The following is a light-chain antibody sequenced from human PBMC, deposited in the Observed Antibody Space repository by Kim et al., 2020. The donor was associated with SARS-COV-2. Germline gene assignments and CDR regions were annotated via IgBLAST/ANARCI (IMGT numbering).Light chain of an antibody. J-gene: IGKJ5*01. CDR2: DAS. Sequence: EIVLTQSPATLSLSPGESATLSCRASQSVRTYLAWYQQKPGQAPRLLIYDASNRATGIPARFSGSGSGTDFTLTISSLEPEDFAVYYCQQRGNWPTFGQGTRLEIK. CDR1: QSVRTY. V-gene: IGKV3-11*01. CDR3: QQRGNWPT.